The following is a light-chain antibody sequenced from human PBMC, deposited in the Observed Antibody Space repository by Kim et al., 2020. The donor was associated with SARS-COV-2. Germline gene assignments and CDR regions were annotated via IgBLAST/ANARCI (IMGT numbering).Light chain of an antibody. V-gene: IGLV3-1*01. CDR3: QAWDSSTHNYV. Sequence: SYELTQPPSVSVSPGQTASITCSGYKLGDKYVSWYHQKPGQSPVVVIYQDNQRPSGIFERFSGSNSGNTATLTISGTQAMDEADYYCQAWDSSTHNYVFGGGTKVTVL. CDR2: QDN. CDR1: KLGDKY. J-gene: IGLJ1*01.